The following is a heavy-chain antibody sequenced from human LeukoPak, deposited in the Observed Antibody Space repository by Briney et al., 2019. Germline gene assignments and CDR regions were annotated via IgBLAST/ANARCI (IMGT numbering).Heavy chain of an antibody. D-gene: IGHD5-18*01. V-gene: IGHV3-23*01. CDR1: GFTFSSYG. CDR3: ARSVWIQLWADY. J-gene: IGHJ4*02. Sequence: GGSLRLSCAASGFTFSSYGMSWVRQAPGKGLEWVSAISGSGGSTYYAVSVKGRFTISRDNSKNTLYLQMNSLRAEDTAVYYCARSVWIQLWADYWGQGTLVTVSS. CDR2: ISGSGGST.